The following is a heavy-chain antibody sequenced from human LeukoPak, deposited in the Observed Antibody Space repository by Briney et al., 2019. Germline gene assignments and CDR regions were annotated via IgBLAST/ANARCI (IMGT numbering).Heavy chain of an antibody. V-gene: IGHV1-18*01. D-gene: IGHD3-3*01. J-gene: IGHJ4*02. Sequence: GASVKVSCKASGYTFTSYGISRVRQAPGQGLEWMGWISAYNGNTNHAQKLQGRVTMTTDTSTSTAYMELRSLRSDDTAVYYCARDPTDFWSGYYPLDYWGQGTLVTVSS. CDR1: GYTFTSYG. CDR2: ISAYNGNT. CDR3: ARDPTDFWSGYYPLDY.